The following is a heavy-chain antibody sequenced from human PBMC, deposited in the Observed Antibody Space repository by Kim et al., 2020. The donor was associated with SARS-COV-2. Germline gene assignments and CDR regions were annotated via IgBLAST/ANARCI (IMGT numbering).Heavy chain of an antibody. V-gene: IGHV1-69*01. Sequence: AQKFQGRVTITADESTSTAYLELSSLRSEDTAVYYCARDYYDSSGKYFDYWGQGTLVTVSS. D-gene: IGHD3-22*01. CDR3: ARDYYDSSGKYFDY. J-gene: IGHJ4*02.